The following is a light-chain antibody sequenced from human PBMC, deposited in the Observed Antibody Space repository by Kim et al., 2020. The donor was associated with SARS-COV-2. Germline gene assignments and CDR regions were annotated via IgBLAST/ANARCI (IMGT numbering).Light chain of an antibody. CDR1: QSVSTN. CDR2: GAS. Sequence: VSHGERATLSCRASQSVSTNLVWYQHKPGQAPRLLIYGASTRATGIPARFSGSGSGTEFTLTISSLQSEDFAVYYCQQYTNWPRTFGQGTKVDIK. J-gene: IGKJ1*01. CDR3: QQYTNWPRT. V-gene: IGKV3-15*01.